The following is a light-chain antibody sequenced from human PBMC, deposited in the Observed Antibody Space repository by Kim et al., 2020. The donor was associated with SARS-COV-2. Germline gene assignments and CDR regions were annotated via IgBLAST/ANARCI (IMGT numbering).Light chain of an antibody. CDR1: ENVFSRH. CDR3: QQYLRSPWT. Sequence: SPGERATLCCRASENVFSRHLAWYQQRPGQAPRLVLYGASNRATDIPDRFSGSGSGTEFTLIINRLEPEDFAVYYCQQYLRSPWTFGQGTKVDIK. CDR2: GAS. V-gene: IGKV3-20*01. J-gene: IGKJ1*01.